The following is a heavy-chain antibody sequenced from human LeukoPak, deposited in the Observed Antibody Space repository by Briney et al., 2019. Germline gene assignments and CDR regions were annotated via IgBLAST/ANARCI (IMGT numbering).Heavy chain of an antibody. CDR3: ASVYYDPPHYFDY. CDR2: IYYSGST. J-gene: IGHJ4*02. Sequence: SQTLSLTCTVSGGSISSGGYYWSWIRQHPGKGLEWIGYIYYSGSTYYNPSLKSRVTISVDTSKNQFSLKLSSVTAADTAVYYCASVYYDPPHYFDYWGQGTLVIVSS. CDR1: GGSISSGGYY. V-gene: IGHV4-31*03. D-gene: IGHD3-3*01.